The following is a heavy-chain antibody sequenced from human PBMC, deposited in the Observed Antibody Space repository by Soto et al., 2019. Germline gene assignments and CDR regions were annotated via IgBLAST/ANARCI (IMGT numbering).Heavy chain of an antibody. J-gene: IGHJ6*02. Sequence: EAQLVESGGRLVQPGQSLGLSCAASGFSFSSYSMNWVRQAPGKGLEWMSFISGRGTTMYYAASVKGRFSISRDNAKNSLYLQMDSLRDEDTAVYYCARLGYWRGSNFSYYFYYCGMDVWGQGTTVTVS. V-gene: IGHV3-48*02. CDR1: GFSFSSYS. D-gene: IGHD2-15*01. CDR2: ISGRGTTM. CDR3: ARLGYWRGSNFSYYFYYCGMDV.